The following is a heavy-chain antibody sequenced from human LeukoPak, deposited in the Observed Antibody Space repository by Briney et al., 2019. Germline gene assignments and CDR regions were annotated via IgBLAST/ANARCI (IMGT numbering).Heavy chain of an antibody. CDR3: ASVLTGYYHFDY. CDR1: GCSVSSGSYY. V-gene: IGHV4-61*01. Sequence: SETLSLTCTVSGCSVSSGSYYWSWIRQPPGRGLEWFGYIYYSGSTNYNPSLKSRVTISVDTSKNQFSLKLSSVTAADTAVYYCASVLTGYYHFDYWGQGTLVTVSS. CDR2: IYYSGST. J-gene: IGHJ4*02. D-gene: IGHD3-9*01.